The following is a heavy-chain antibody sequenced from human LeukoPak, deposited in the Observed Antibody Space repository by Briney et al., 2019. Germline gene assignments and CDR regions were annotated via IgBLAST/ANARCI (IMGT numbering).Heavy chain of an antibody. CDR2: ILQDENEI. D-gene: IGHD3-16*01. Sequence: GGSLRLSCAASGSTFSTHWMSWVRQAPGKGLEWVANILQDENEIYYVASVKGRFPISRDNAKNSVYLQMNSLRAEDTAVYYCTRGGALGCLDHWGQGTLVTVSS. V-gene: IGHV3-7*01. CDR3: TRGGALGCLDH. CDR1: GSTFSTHW. J-gene: IGHJ4*02.